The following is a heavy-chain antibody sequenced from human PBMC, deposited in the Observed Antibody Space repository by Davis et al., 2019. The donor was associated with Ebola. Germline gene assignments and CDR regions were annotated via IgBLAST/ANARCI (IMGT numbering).Heavy chain of an antibody. CDR1: GFTVSSNY. CDR3: ARDSYDILTGYVGY. V-gene: IGHV3-53*01. Sequence: PGGSLRLSCAASGFTVSSNYMSWVRQAPGKGLEWVSVIYSGGSTYYADSVKGRFTISRDNSKNTLYLQMNSLRAEDTAVYYCARDSYDILTGYVGYWGQGTLVTVSS. D-gene: IGHD3-9*01. CDR2: IYSGGST. J-gene: IGHJ4*02.